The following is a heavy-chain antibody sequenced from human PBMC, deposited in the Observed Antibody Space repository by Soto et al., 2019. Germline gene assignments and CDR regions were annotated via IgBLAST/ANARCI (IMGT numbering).Heavy chain of an antibody. V-gene: IGHV1-69*13. CDR3: ARGWVTAMDPFDY. D-gene: IGHD5-18*01. J-gene: IGHJ4*02. CDR2: IIPIFGTA. Sequence: SVKVSCKASGGTFSSYAISWVRQAPGQGLEWMGGIIPIFGTANYAQKFQGRVTITADESTSTAYMELSSLRSEDTAVYSCARGWVTAMDPFDYSGQGTLVTVYS. CDR1: GGTFSSYA.